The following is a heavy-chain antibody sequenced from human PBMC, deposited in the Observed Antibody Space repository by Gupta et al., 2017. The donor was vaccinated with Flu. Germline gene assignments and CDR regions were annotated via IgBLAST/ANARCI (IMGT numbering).Heavy chain of an antibody. J-gene: IGHJ5*02. CDR3: ARQPRIAAGELNWFDP. D-gene: IGHD6-13*01. V-gene: IGHV4-39*01. CDR2: VYYTGST. Sequence: QPPGRGLEWIATVYYTGSTYYSPSLQSRVTMSVDASRNQFSLRLTSVTAADTGIYYCARQPRIAAGELNWFDPWGQGTLVTVSS.